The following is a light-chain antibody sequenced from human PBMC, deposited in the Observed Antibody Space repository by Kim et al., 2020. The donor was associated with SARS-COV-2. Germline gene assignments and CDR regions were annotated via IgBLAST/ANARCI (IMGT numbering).Light chain of an antibody. CDR3: QAWDSSTVV. Sequence: SGAPGQTASFTGSGDRLGDKFAGWIQQKPAQSPVLVIYVDSKRPSGIPARFAGSNSGNTATLTISGTQAMDEADNYCQAWDSSTVVFGVGTQLTVL. V-gene: IGLV3-1*01. CDR1: RLGDKF. J-gene: IGLJ2*01. CDR2: VDS.